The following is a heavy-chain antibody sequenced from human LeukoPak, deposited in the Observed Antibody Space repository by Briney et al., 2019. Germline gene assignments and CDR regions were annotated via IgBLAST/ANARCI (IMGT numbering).Heavy chain of an antibody. CDR3: ARLGEGYCSSTSCHGLDY. CDR1: GGSFSGYY. CDR2: INHSGST. Sequence: PSETLSLTCAVYGGSFSGYYWSWIRQPPGKGLEWIGEINHSGSTNYNPSLKSRVTISVDTSENQFSLKLSSVTAADTAVYYCARLGEGYCSSTSCHGLDYWGQGTLVTVSS. V-gene: IGHV4-34*01. D-gene: IGHD2-2*01. J-gene: IGHJ4*02.